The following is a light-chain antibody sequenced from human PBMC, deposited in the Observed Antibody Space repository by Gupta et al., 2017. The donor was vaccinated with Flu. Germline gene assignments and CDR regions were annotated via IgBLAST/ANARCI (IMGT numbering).Light chain of an antibody. CDR2: SFS. Sequence: QSVLPQPPSASGAPGQRVTISCFGTSSNIGNNPVHWYQQLPGAAPNLLIYSFSQRPSGVPDRVSGSKSATSAYLAISGLQSEDEADYYCSAWDDSLNGHYVFGTGTKVTVL. CDR1: SSNIGNNP. V-gene: IGLV1-44*01. CDR3: SAWDDSLNGHYV. J-gene: IGLJ1*01.